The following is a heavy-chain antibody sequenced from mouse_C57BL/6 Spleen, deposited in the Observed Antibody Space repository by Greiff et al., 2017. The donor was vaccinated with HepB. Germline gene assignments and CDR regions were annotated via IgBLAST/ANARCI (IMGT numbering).Heavy chain of an antibody. V-gene: IGHV2-6*03. CDR2: IWSDGTT. CDR1: GFSLTGYG. D-gene: IGHD1-1*01. J-gene: IGHJ3*01. Sequence: QVQLKQSGPGLVAPSQSLSITCTVSGFSLTGYGIHWVRQPPGRSLEWLVVIWSDGTTTYNSALKSRLSISKDNSKNQIFLRMNSLQTDDTAIYYCARDDAYGFAYWGKGARVTVSA. CDR3: ARDDAYGFAY.